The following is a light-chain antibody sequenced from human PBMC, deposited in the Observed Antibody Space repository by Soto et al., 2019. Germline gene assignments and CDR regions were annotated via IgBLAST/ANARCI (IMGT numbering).Light chain of an antibody. CDR2: LGS. Sequence: DIVMTQSPLSLPVTPGEPASISCRSSQSLLQSNGYNYLDWYLQKPGQSPQLLIYLGSNRASGVPDRFSGSGSGTDFTLKISRVEAEHVGVYYCMQPLQTPPVTFGQGTRLEIK. CDR3: MQPLQTPPVT. V-gene: IGKV2-28*01. CDR1: QSLLQSNGYNY. J-gene: IGKJ5*01.